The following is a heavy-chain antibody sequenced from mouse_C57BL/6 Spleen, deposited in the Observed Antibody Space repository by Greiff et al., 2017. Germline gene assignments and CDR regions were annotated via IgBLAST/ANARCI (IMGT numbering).Heavy chain of an antibody. CDR2: IYPGDGDT. J-gene: IGHJ1*03. D-gene: IGHD2-5*01. V-gene: IGHV1-82*01. CDR3: ARGSSNPPWCFDV. Sequence: QVQLQQSGPELVKPGASVKISCKASGYAFSSSWMNWVKQRPGKGLEWIGRIYPGDGDTNYNGKFKGKATLTAEKSSSTAYMQLSRQTSEDSAVYFCARGSSNPPWCFDVWGTGTTVTVSS. CDR1: GYAFSSSW.